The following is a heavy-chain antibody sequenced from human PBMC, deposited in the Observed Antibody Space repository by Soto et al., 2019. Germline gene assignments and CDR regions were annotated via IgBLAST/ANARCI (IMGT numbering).Heavy chain of an antibody. CDR2: MWYDGLRQ. V-gene: IGHV3-33*03. CDR1: GFTLNNYG. CDR3: VKESTPPFFDS. J-gene: IGHJ4*02. Sequence: GVSLRLSCVGSGFTLNNYGVHWVRQAPGKGLEWVALMWYDGLRQTYLDSVRGRFTVSRDSSTNTIYLQMNSLRVEDTGNYFCVKESTPPFFDSWGQGTPVTVSS.